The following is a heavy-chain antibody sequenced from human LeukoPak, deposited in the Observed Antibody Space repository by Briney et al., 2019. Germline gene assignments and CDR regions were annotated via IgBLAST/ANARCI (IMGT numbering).Heavy chain of an antibody. V-gene: IGHV3-9*01. D-gene: IGHD3-22*01. CDR1: GFTFGDYA. CDR2: ISWNSGSI. J-gene: IGHJ4*02. Sequence: GRSLRLSCAASGFTFGDYAMRWVRQAPGKGLEWVSGISWNSGSIGYADSVKGQFTISRDNAKNSLYLQMNSLRAEDTALYYCAKDISTDYYDSSGLDYWGQGTLVTVSS. CDR3: AKDISTDYYDSSGLDY.